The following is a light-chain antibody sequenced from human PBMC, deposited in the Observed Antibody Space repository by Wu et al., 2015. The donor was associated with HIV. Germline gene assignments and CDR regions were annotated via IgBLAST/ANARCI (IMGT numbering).Light chain of an antibody. CDR1: QSVNSN. Sequence: EIVMTQSPATLSVSPGERATLSCRASQSVNSNLAWYQQKPGQAPGLLIYGAFTRATGVPARFSGSGSGTEFTLTISSLQSGDFAVYYCQQYNNWPPYSFGQGTKLEIK. V-gene: IGKV3-15*01. CDR3: QQYNNWPPYS. J-gene: IGKJ2*03. CDR2: GAF.